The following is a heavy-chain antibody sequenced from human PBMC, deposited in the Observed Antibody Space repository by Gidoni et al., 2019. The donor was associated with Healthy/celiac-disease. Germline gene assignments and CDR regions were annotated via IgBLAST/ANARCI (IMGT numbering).Heavy chain of an antibody. Sequence: EVQLVESGGGLVQPGGSLRLSCAASGFTFSSYWMSWVRQAPGKGLEWVANIKQDGSEKYYVDSVKGRFTISRDNAKNSLYLQMNSLRAEDTAVYYCARDISPDGWVFDYWGQGTLVTVSS. V-gene: IGHV3-7*01. J-gene: IGHJ4*02. CDR2: IKQDGSEK. CDR1: GFTFSSYW. CDR3: ARDISPDGWVFDY. D-gene: IGHD6-19*01.